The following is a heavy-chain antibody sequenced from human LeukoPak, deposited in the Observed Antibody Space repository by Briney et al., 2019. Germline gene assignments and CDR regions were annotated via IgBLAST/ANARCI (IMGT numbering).Heavy chain of an antibody. Sequence: PSETLSLTCTVSGDSITSFYWSWIRQSPGEGLEYLGYIYYTGETNYNPSLRSRLTISLYTSRNQFSLNLTSVTAADTAVYFCAKTARVADHWGQGILVTVSS. J-gene: IGHJ4*02. CDR3: AKTARVADH. CDR1: GDSITSFY. V-gene: IGHV4-59*08. D-gene: IGHD5-18*01. CDR2: IYYTGET.